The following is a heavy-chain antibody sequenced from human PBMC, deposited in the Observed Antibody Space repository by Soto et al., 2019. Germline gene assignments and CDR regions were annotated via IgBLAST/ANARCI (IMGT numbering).Heavy chain of an antibody. D-gene: IGHD2-8*01. CDR1: GYTFTSYD. J-gene: IGHJ6*03. V-gene: IGHV1-8*01. CDR3: ARGGYCTNGVCYSYYYYYMDV. CDR2: MNPNSGNT. Sequence: QVHLVQSGAEVKKPGASVKVSCKASGYTFTSYDINWVRQATGQGLEWMGWMNPNSGNTGYAQKFQGRVTMTRNTSISTAYMELSSLRSEDTAVYYCARGGYCTNGVCYSYYYYYMDVWGKGTTVTVSS.